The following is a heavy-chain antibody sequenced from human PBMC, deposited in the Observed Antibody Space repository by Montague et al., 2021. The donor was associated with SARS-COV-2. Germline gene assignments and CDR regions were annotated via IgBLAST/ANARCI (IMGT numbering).Heavy chain of an antibody. J-gene: IGHJ4*02. D-gene: IGHD5-24*01. CDR3: ARGDVEMATIKSGGPFYHFDY. Sequence: SETLSLTCTVSGGSISSYYWSWIRQPPGQGLEWIGYIYYSGSTNYNPSLKSPVTISVDTSKNQFSLKLSSVTAADTAVYYCARGDVEMATIKSGGPFYHFDYWGQGTTVTVSS. CDR2: IYYSGST. CDR1: GGSISSYY. V-gene: IGHV4-59*13.